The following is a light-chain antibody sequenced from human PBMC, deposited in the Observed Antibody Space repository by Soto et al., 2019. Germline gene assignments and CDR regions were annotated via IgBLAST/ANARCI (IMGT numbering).Light chain of an antibody. CDR3: QQSYKSPRT. CDR1: QTIIRY. J-gene: IGKJ1*01. Sequence: DIQMTQSPSSLSASIGDRVTITCRASQTIIRYLNWYQQKPGEAPRLLIYAASSLQSGVPSRFSGSGSGTDFTLTVSSLQPEDFATYYCQQSYKSPRTFGQGTRVEIK. CDR2: AAS. V-gene: IGKV1-39*01.